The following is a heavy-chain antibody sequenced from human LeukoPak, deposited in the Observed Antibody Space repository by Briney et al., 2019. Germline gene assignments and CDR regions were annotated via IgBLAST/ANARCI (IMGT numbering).Heavy chain of an antibody. V-gene: IGHV3-23*01. CDR3: AKPLNYCSSTSCYHLAYYFDY. CDR2: ISGSGGST. Sequence: GGSLRLSCAASGFTVSSNYMSWVRQAPGKGLEWVSAISGSGGSTYYADSVKGRFTISRDNSKNTLYLQMNSLRAEDTAVYYCAKPLNYCSSTSCYHLAYYFDYWGQGTLVTVSS. J-gene: IGHJ4*02. CDR1: GFTVSSNY. D-gene: IGHD2-2*01.